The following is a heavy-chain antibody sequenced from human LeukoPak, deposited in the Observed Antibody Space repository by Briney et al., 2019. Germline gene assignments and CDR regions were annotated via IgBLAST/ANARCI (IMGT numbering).Heavy chain of an antibody. V-gene: IGHV4-39*07. J-gene: IGHJ6*03. Sequence: SETLSLTCTVSGGSISSSSYYWGWIRQPPGKGLEWIGSIYYSGSTYYNPSHKSRVTISVDTSKNQFSLKLSSVTAADTAVYYCARRGYCSSTSCHAYYMDVWGKGTTVTVSS. CDR2: IYYSGST. CDR1: GGSISSSSYY. D-gene: IGHD2-2*01. CDR3: ARRGYCSSTSCHAYYMDV.